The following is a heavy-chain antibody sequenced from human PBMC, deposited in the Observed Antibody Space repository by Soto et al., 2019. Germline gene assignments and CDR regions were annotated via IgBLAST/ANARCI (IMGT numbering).Heavy chain of an antibody. D-gene: IGHD4-17*01. J-gene: IGHJ6*02. CDR2: MSSNGNYI. CDR3: ARDLYGGYAPSYNMDV. Sequence: GGSLRLSCAASGFTFSTYTMNWVRQAPGKGLEWVSSMSSNGNYIYYADSVKGRFTISRDYAKNSLYLQMNSLRAEDTAVYYYARDLYGGYAPSYNMDVWGQGTTVTVSS. CDR1: GFTFSTYT. V-gene: IGHV3-21*01.